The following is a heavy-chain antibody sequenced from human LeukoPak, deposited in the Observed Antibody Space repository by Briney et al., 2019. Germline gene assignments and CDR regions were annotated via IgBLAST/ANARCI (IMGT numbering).Heavy chain of an antibody. V-gene: IGHV4-39*07. CDR3: ARDHGSGWTWAYDY. J-gene: IGHJ4*02. CDR2: IYYSGST. Sequence: SETLSLTCTVSGGSISSSSYYWGWIRQPPGKGLEWIGSIYYSGSTYYNPSLRSRVTISVDTSKNQFSLKLSSVTAADTAVYYCARDHGSGWTWAYDYWGQGTLVTVSS. CDR1: GGSISSSSYY. D-gene: IGHD6-19*01.